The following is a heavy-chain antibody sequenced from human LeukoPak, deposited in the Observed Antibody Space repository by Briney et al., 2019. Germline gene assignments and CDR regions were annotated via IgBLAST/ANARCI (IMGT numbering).Heavy chain of an antibody. D-gene: IGHD3-3*01. Sequence: GGSLRLSCLASGFTFSNSWMTWVRQAPGRGLEWVANIKEDGSDKQYVDSVRGRFTISRDNAKNSVSLQMDGLRAEDTAVYHCVRESDVWSGPGIGRPLDVWGKGTTVTASS. CDR2: IKEDGSDK. CDR1: GFTFSNSW. CDR3: VRESDVWSGPGIGRPLDV. J-gene: IGHJ6*04. V-gene: IGHV3-7*01.